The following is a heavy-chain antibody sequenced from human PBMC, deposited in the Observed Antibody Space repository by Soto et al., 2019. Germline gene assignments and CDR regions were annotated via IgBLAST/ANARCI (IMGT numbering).Heavy chain of an antibody. Sequence: GGSLRLSCAASGFTFSSYAMSWVRQAPGKGLEWVSAISGSGGSTYYADSMKGRFTISRDNTKNTLYLQMNSLRGEDTAVYYCAKDRIAAAGNYHYYYYYYMDVWGKGTTVTVSS. V-gene: IGHV3-23*01. D-gene: IGHD6-13*01. CDR1: GFTFSSYA. CDR2: ISGSGGST. J-gene: IGHJ6*03. CDR3: AKDRIAAAGNYHYYYYYYMDV.